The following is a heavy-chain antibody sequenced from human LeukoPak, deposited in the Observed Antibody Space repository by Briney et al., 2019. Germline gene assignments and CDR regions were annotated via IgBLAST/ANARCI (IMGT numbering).Heavy chain of an antibody. CDR3: AGEPLNNYGDYVFKMLDP. D-gene: IGHD4-17*01. Sequence: SETLSLTCTVSGGSISSGDYYWSWIRQPPGKGLEWIGYIYYSGSTYYNPSLKSRVTISVDTSKNQFSLKLSSVTAADTAVYYCAGEPLNNYGDYVFKMLDPWGQGTQVTVSS. J-gene: IGHJ5*02. CDR2: IYYSGST. V-gene: IGHV4-30-4*08. CDR1: GGSISSGDYY.